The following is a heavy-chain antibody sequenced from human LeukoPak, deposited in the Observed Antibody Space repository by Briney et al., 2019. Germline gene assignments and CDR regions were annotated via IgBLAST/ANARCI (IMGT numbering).Heavy chain of an antibody. CDR3: ARDSGGSPSSYYGMDV. D-gene: IGHD2-15*01. V-gene: IGHV1-69*13. Sequence: SVKVSCKASGYTFTSYAISWVRQAPGQGLEWMGGIIPIFGTANYAQKFQGRVTITADESTSTAYMELSSLRSEDTAVYYCARDSGGSPSSYYGMDVWGQGTTVTVSS. CDR1: GYTFTSYA. J-gene: IGHJ6*02. CDR2: IIPIFGTA.